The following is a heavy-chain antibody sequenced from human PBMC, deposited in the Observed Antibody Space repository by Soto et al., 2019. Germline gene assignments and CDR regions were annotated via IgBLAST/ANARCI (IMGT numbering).Heavy chain of an antibody. J-gene: IGHJ6*02. CDR2: INPSGGSA. V-gene: IGHV1-46*02. Sequence: ASVKVSCKASGYTFNSYSIHWVRQAPGQGLEWMGIINPSGGSATYAQKFQGRVTITADESTSTAYMELSSLRSEDTAVYYCASNIGTSYYYYGMDVWGQGTTVTVSS. CDR3: ASNIGTSYYYYGMDV. CDR1: GYTFNSYS.